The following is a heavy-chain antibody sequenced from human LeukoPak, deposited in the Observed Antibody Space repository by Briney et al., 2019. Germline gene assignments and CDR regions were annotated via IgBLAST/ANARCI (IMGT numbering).Heavy chain of an antibody. J-gene: IGHJ4*02. CDR1: GYTFNTYG. Sequence: ASVKVSCKASGYTFNTYGISWVRQAPGQGLEWMGWNGTENAYTIYAEKFQGRVTLTTDTSTTTVHMELRSLRSDDTAVYYCARDRERGFDYWGQGSLVTVAS. CDR2: NGTENAYT. CDR3: ARDRERGFDY. V-gene: IGHV1-18*01. D-gene: IGHD5-24*01.